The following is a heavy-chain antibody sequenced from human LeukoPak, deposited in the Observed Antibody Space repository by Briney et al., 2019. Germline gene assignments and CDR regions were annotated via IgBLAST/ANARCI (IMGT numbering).Heavy chain of an antibody. V-gene: IGHV1-18*01. CDR2: ISAYNGNT. J-gene: IGHJ4*02. CDR1: GYTFTSYG. CDR3: ARGGVEGIVGATTYGY. D-gene: IGHD1-26*01. Sequence: GASVKVSCKASGYTFTSYGVSWVRKAPGQGLEWMGWISAYNGNTNYAQKLQGRVTMTTDTSTSTAYMELRSLRSDDTAVYYCARGGVEGIVGATTYGYWGQGTLVTVSS.